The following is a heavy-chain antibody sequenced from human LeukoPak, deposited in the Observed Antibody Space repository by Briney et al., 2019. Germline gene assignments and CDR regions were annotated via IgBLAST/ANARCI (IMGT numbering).Heavy chain of an antibody. Sequence: PGGSLRLSRAACGLTFSSYGMHSVSQAAGKGMEWVAVIYYDGNNKFYADSVKGRFTLSIDNSKNTLYLQMNSLSAEDTAVYYCARDAYYYGSGSYVDYWGQGTLVTVSS. V-gene: IGHV3-33*01. J-gene: IGHJ4*02. CDR1: GLTFSSYG. CDR3: ARDAYYYGSGSYVDY. CDR2: IYYDGNNK. D-gene: IGHD3-10*01.